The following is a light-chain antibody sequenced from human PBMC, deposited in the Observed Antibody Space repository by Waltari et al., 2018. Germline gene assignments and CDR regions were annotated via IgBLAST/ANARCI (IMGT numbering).Light chain of an antibody. CDR1: QSVSSN. CDR2: GVS. Sequence: EIVMTQSPATLSVSPGERDTLSCRASQSVSSNLAWYQQKPGQAPRLLIYGVSTRATGIPARFSGSGSGTEFTLTISSLQSEDFAVYYCQQYNNWPPMYTFGQGTKLEIK. J-gene: IGKJ2*01. V-gene: IGKV3-15*01. CDR3: QQYNNWPPMYT.